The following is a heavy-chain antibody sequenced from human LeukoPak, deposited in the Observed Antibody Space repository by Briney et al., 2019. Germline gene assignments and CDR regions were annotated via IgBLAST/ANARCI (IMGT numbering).Heavy chain of an antibody. Sequence: SETLSLTCAVSGYSISSGYYWGWIRQPPGKGLEWIGSIYHSGGTYYNPSLKSRVTISVDTSKNQFSLKLSSVTAADTAVYYCARPRRSTSCYRFCAFDIWGQGTMVTVSS. D-gene: IGHD2-2*01. CDR2: IYHSGGT. CDR1: GYSISSGYY. CDR3: ARPRRSTSCYRFCAFDI. V-gene: IGHV4-38-2*01. J-gene: IGHJ3*02.